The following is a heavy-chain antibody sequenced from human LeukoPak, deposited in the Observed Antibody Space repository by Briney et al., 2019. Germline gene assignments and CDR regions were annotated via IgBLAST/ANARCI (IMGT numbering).Heavy chain of an antibody. Sequence: SETLSLTCTVSGGSISSYYWTWIRQAPGKGLEWIGYVYYSVSTNYNPSLKSRVSISQDTSKNQVSLKLSSVTAADTAVYYCARQESGPYHYMDVWGKGTTVTVPS. CDR1: GGSISSYY. D-gene: IGHD3-3*01. J-gene: IGHJ6*03. V-gene: IGHV4-59*08. CDR2: VYYSVST. CDR3: ARQESGPYHYMDV.